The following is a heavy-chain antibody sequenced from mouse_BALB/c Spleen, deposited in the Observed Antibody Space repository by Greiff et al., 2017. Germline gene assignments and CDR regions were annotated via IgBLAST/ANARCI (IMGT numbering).Heavy chain of an antibody. CDR1: GFTFSSSY. CDR3: ANTVYYYGNSYAMDY. J-gene: IGHJ4*01. V-gene: IGHV1-85*01. CDR2: IYAGTGGT. Sequence: VQLQQSGAELAKPGASVKLSCKTSGFTFSSSYISWLKQKPGQSLEWIAWIYAGTGGTSYNQKFTGKAQLTVDTSSSTAYMQFNSLTTADSAIYYCANTVYYYGNSYAMDYWGQGTSVTVSS. D-gene: IGHD1-1*01.